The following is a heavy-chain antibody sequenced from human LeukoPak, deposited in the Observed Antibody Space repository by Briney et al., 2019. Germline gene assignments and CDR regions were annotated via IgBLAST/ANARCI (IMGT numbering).Heavy chain of an antibody. J-gene: IGHJ6*03. CDR1: GGSFSGYY. CDR2: INHSGST. CDR3: ARGARITMVRGVMLFDYYYYYYMDV. D-gene: IGHD3-10*01. V-gene: IGHV4-34*01. Sequence: SETLSLTCAVYGGSFSGYYWSWIRQPPGKGLEWIGEINHSGSTNYNPSLKSRVTISVDTSKNQFSLKLSSVTAADTAVYYCARGARITMVRGVMLFDYYYYYYMDVWGKGTTVTISS.